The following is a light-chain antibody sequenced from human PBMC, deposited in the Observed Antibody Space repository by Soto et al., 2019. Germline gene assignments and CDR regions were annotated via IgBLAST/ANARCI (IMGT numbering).Light chain of an antibody. CDR3: SSYAGSNNVV. CDR2: EVS. V-gene: IGLV2-8*01. J-gene: IGLJ2*01. Sequence: QSVLTQPPSASGSPGQSVTISCTGTSSDVGGYNYVSWYQQHPGKAPQLMIYEVSKRPSGVPDRFSGSKSGNTASLTVSGLQPEDAADYYCSSYAGSNNVVFGGGTKLTVL. CDR1: SSDVGGYNY.